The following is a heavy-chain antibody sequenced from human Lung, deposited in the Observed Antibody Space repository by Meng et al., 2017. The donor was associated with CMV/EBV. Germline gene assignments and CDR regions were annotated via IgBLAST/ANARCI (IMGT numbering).Heavy chain of an antibody. Sequence: SVKISCKASGSPFTSYPMHRVRQAPGQSLEWMGWINTDNGDTRFSQHLQGRVTISTDTSATTAYMELSSLRLDDTAIYYCATNAFDYWGQGTLVTVSS. CDR1: GSPFTSYP. CDR2: INTDNGDT. J-gene: IGHJ4*02. CDR3: ATNAFDY. D-gene: IGHD2-8*01. V-gene: IGHV1-3*04.